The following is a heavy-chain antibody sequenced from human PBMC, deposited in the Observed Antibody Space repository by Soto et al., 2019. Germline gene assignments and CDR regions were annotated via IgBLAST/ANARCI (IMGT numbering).Heavy chain of an antibody. Sequence: SVKVSCKASGYTFTSYYMHWVRQAPGQGLEWMGIINPSGGSTSYAQKFQGRVTMTRDTSTSTVYMELSSLRSEDTAVYYCARAYCGGDCYPGGYFDYWGQGTLVTVSS. CDR3: ARAYCGGDCYPGGYFDY. CDR1: GYTFTSYY. CDR2: INPSGGST. J-gene: IGHJ4*02. V-gene: IGHV1-46*01. D-gene: IGHD2-21*02.